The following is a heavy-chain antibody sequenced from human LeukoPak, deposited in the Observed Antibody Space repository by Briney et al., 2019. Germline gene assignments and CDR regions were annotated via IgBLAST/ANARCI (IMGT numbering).Heavy chain of an antibody. CDR1: GFTFSNYA. CDR2: IRGTGDNT. J-gene: IGHJ4*02. CDR3: ARDWDDYGDYLPLDY. V-gene: IGHV3-23*01. Sequence: GGSLRLSCAASGFTFSNYAMSWVRQAPEKGLEWVSAIRGTGDNTYYADSVKGRFTISRDNSKNTLFLQMNSLRAEDTAVYYCARDWDDYGDYLPLDYWGQGTLVTVSS. D-gene: IGHD4-17*01.